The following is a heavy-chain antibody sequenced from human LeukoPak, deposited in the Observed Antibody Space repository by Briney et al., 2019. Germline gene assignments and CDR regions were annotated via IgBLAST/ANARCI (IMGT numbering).Heavy chain of an antibody. CDR1: GFTFSSYA. CDR2: ISYDGSNK. D-gene: IGHD2-2*01. V-gene: IGHV3-30-3*01. Sequence: GRSLRLSCAASGFTFSSYATHWVRQAPGKGLEWVAVISYDGSNKYYADSVKGRFTISRDNSKNTLYLQMNSLRAEDTAVYYCARDFIVVVPAAIGGFDPWGQGTLVTVSS. CDR3: ARDFIVVVPAAIGGFDP. J-gene: IGHJ5*02.